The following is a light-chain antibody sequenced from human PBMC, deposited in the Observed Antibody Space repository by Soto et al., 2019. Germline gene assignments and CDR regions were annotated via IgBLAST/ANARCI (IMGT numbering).Light chain of an antibody. CDR3: QQVNSYPLT. J-gene: IGKJ4*01. V-gene: IGKV1-9*01. CDR2: GAS. CDR1: QTISSY. Sequence: IQLTQSPSSLSASVGDRVTITCRASQTISSYLARYQQKPGKAPKLLIYGASTLQTGVPSRFSGGGSGTDFTLTISSLQPEDFATYSCQQVNSYPLTFGGGTKVEIK.